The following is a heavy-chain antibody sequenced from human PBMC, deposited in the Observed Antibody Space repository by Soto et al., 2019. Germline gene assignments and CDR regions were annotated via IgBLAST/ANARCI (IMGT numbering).Heavy chain of an antibody. Sequence: SETLCLTWAVYGGSFSGYYWSWIRQPPGKGLEWIGEINHSGSTNYNPSLKSRVTISVDTSKNQFSLKLSSVTAADTAVYYCARDMGRRIFGVVIIRSALSFGAFDIWGQGTMVT. J-gene: IGHJ3*02. CDR2: INHSGST. CDR1: GGSFSGYY. CDR3: ARDMGRRIFGVVIIRSALSFGAFDI. D-gene: IGHD3-3*02. V-gene: IGHV4-34*01.